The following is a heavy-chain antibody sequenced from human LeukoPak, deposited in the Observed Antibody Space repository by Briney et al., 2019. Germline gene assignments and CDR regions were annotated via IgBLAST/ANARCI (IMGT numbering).Heavy chain of an antibody. CDR3: FGESPYYGMEV. CDR2: ISTSGSTI. V-gene: IGHV3-48*03. D-gene: IGHD3-10*01. J-gene: IGHJ6*04. CDR1: GFAFSSYE. Sequence: PGGSLRLSCVASGFAFSSYEMNWVRQAPGKGLEWVSYISTSGSTIYYADSVKGRFTISRDNAKNSLYLQMNSLRAEDTAVYYGFGESPYYGMEVWGKGTTVTVS.